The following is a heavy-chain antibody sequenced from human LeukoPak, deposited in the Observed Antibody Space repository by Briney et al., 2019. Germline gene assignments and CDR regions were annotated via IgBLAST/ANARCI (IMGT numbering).Heavy chain of an antibody. CDR3: ARATGYCSSTSCPQEEYYYYYMDV. Sequence: GGSLRLSCAASGFTFSSYSMNWVRQAPGKGLEWVSSISSSSSYIYYADSVKGRFTISRDNAKNSLYLQMNSLRAEDTAVYYCARATGYCSSTSCPQEEYYYYYMDVWGKGTTVTVSS. V-gene: IGHV3-21*01. CDR1: GFTFSSYS. J-gene: IGHJ6*03. CDR2: ISSSSSYI. D-gene: IGHD2-2*01.